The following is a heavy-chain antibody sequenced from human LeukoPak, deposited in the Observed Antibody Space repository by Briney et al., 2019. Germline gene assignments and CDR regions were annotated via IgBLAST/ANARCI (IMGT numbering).Heavy chain of an antibody. CDR1: GGSLSDYY. J-gene: IGHJ4*02. V-gene: IGHV4-4*07. D-gene: IGHD3-3*01. Sequence: SETLSLTCTVSGGSLSDYYWSWIRQPAGKGLEWIGRMKASGSTDYNPSLRSQVTMSPDTSKNQFSLKVTSVTAADTAVYYCARVLGYYHFDYWGQGILVTVSS. CDR3: ARVLGYYHFDY. CDR2: MKASGST.